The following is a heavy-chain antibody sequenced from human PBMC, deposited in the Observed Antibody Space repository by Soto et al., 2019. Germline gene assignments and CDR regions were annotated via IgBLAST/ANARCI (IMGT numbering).Heavy chain of an antibody. Sequence: SVKVSCKASGYTFTTYGISWVRQAPGQGLEWMGGIIPIFDTANYAQKFQGRVTITADESTSTAYMELSSLRSEDTAVYYCARHDCISTSCYYYYYYSMDVWGQGTTVTVSS. D-gene: IGHD2-2*01. V-gene: IGHV1-69*13. J-gene: IGHJ6*02. CDR2: IIPIFDTA. CDR1: GYTFTTYG. CDR3: ARHDCISTSCYYYYYYSMDV.